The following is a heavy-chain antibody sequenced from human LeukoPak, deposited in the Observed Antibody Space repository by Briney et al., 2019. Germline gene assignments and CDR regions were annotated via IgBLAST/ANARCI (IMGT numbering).Heavy chain of an antibody. Sequence: GGSLRLSCAASGFTFDDFAMNWVRQAPGKGLEWVSYTSSSGYPIYYADSVKGRFTSSRDNAKNSLYLQMNSLRTEDTAVYYCARVLWHPYGMDVWGQGTTVTVSS. V-gene: IGHV3-48*03. J-gene: IGHJ6*02. CDR1: GFTFDDFA. D-gene: IGHD3-10*01. CDR3: ARVLWHPYGMDV. CDR2: TSSSGYPI.